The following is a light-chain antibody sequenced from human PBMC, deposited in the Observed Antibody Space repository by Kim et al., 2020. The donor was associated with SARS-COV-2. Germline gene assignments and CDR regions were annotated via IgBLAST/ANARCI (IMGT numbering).Light chain of an antibody. V-gene: IGKV3-20*01. CDR3: QQYGSWT. J-gene: IGKJ1*01. CDR1: QSVTSNY. Sequence: EIVLTQSPGTLSLSPGESATLSCRASQSVTSNYLAWYQQKPGQAPRLLMYGASTRATGIPDRFSGGGSGTDFTLTISRLEPEDSAVYYCQQYGSWTFGQGTKVEIK. CDR2: GAS.